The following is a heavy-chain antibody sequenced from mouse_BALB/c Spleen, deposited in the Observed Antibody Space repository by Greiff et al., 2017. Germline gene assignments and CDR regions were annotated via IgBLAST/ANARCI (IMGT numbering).Heavy chain of an antibody. V-gene: IGHV5-4*02. CDR2: ISDGGSYT. D-gene: IGHD1-1*01. CDR3: ARVGTTVVAFDY. J-gene: IGHJ2*01. Sequence: EVQLVESGGGLVKPGGSLKLSCAASGFTFSDYYMYWVRQTPEKRLEWVATISDGGSYTYYPDSVKGRFTISRDNAKNNLYLQMSSLKSEDTAMYYCARVGTTVVAFDYWGQGTTLTVSS. CDR1: GFTFSDYY.